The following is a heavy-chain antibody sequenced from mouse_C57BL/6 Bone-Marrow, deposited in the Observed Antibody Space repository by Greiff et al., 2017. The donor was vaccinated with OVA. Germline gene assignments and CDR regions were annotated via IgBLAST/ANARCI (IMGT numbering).Heavy chain of an antibody. Sequence: VMLVESGAELARPGASVKLSCKASGYTLTSYGISWVKQRTGQGLEWIGEIYPRSGNTYYNEKFKGKATLTVDKSSSTAYMQLSSLTSEDSAVYYCAIWYYGSWYFDVWGTGTTVTVSS. CDR2: IYPRSGNT. D-gene: IGHD1-1*01. CDR3: AIWYYGSWYFDV. CDR1: GYTLTSYG. V-gene: IGHV1-81*01. J-gene: IGHJ1*03.